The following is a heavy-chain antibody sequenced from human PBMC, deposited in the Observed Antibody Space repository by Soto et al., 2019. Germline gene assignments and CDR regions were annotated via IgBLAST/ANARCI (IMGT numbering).Heavy chain of an antibody. V-gene: IGHV3-23*01. CDR1: GFTFSSYA. CDR2: ISGSGGST. Sequence: LRLSCAASGFTFSSYAMSWVRQAPGKGLEWVSAISGSGGSTYYADSVRGRFTISRDNSKNTLYLQMNSLRAEDTAVYYCAKDLGSSSSVFDYRGQGTLVTVSS. J-gene: IGHJ4*02. CDR3: AKDLGSSSSVFDY. D-gene: IGHD6-6*01.